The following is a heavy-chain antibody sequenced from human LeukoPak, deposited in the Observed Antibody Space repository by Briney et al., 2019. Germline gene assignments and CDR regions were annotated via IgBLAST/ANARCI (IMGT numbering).Heavy chain of an antibody. CDR2: ISYDGSNK. V-gene: IGHV3-30*18. CDR1: GFTFSSYG. CDR3: AKDFMRFTAMVVVDY. D-gene: IGHD5-18*01. J-gene: IGHJ4*02. Sequence: GGSLRLSCAASGFTFSSYGMHWVRQAPGKGLEWVAVISYDGSNKYYADSVKGRFTISRDNSKNTLYLQMNSLRAEDTAVYYCAKDFMRFTAMVVVDYWGQGTLVTVSS.